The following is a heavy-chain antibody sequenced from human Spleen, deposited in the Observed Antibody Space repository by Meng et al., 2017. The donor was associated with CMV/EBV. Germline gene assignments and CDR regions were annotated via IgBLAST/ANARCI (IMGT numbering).Heavy chain of an antibody. CDR2: IYHNGST. CDR3: AREWVITIFGVATRWFDR. V-gene: IGHV4-34*01. J-gene: IGHJ5*02. D-gene: IGHD3-3*01. Sequence: SFIDYYWSWIRQSPGKGLEWIGDIYHNGSTNYNPSLKSRLTISVDTSKDQFSLKLTSVTAADAAVYYCAREWVITIFGVATRWFDRWGQGTLVTVSS. CDR1: SFIDYY.